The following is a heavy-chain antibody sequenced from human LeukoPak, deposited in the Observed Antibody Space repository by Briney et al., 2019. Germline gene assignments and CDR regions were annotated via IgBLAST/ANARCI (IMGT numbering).Heavy chain of an antibody. CDR3: ASPRYSYGYDVAGD. CDR1: GFTFSSYW. J-gene: IGHJ4*02. D-gene: IGHD5-18*01. V-gene: IGHV3-7*03. Sequence: GSLRLSCAASGFTFSSYWMSWVRQAPGKGLEWVANIKQDGSEKYYVDSVKGRFTISRDNAKNSLYLQMNSLRAEDTAVYYCASPRYSYGYDVAGDWGQGTLVTVS. CDR2: IKQDGSEK.